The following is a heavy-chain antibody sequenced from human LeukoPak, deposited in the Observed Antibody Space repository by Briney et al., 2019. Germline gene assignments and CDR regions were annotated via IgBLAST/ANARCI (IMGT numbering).Heavy chain of an antibody. CDR1: GGSFSGYY. J-gene: IGHJ4*02. V-gene: IGHV4-34*01. Sequence: SETLSLTCAVYGGSFSGYYWSWIRQPPGKGLEWIGEINHSGSTNYNPSLKSRVTISVDTSKNQFSLKLSSVTAADTAVYYCARGLTNDYALSYYFDYWGQGTLVTVSS. D-gene: IGHD4-17*01. CDR3: ARGLTNDYALSYYFDY. CDR2: INHSGST.